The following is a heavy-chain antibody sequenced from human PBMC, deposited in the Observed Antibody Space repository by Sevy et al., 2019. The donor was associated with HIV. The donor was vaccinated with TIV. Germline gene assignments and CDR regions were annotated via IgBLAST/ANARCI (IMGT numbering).Heavy chain of an antibody. J-gene: IGHJ6*02. CDR2: IRSKAYGGTT. CDR3: TRASSGWGFYYYGMDV. CDR1: GFTFGDYA. V-gene: IGHV3-49*03. Sequence: GGSLRLSCTASGFTFGDYAMSWFRQAPGKGLEWVGFIRSKAYGGTTEYAASVKGRFTISRDDSKSIAYLQMNSLKTEETAVYYCTRASSGWGFYYYGMDVWGQGTTVTVSS. D-gene: IGHD6-19*01.